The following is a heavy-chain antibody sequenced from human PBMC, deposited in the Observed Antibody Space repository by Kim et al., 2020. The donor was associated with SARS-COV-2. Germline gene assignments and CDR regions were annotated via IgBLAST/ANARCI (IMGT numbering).Heavy chain of an antibody. CDR1: GFTFSSYE. V-gene: IGHV3-48*03. CDR2: ISSSGSTI. Sequence: GGSLRLSCAASGFTFSSYEMNWVRQAPGKGLEWVSYISSSGSTIYYADSVKGRFTISRDNAKNSLYLQMNSLRAEDTAVYYCARANYGEDPGAFGYWGQGTLVTVSS. CDR3: ARANYGEDPGAFGY. D-gene: IGHD4-17*01. J-gene: IGHJ4*02.